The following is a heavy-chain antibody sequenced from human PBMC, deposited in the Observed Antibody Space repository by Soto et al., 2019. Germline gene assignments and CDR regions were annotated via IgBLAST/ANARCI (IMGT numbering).Heavy chain of an antibody. D-gene: IGHD3-10*01. CDR1: GFTFSSYG. CDR3: AKDHGSGLLWFGGGIRYGMDV. V-gene: IGHV3-30*18. J-gene: IGHJ6*02. Sequence: PGGSLRLSSYASGFTFSSYGIPRVRQARGKGLEWVAVISYDGSNKYYADSVKGRFTISRDNSKNTLYLQMNSLRAEDTAVYYCAKDHGSGLLWFGGGIRYGMDVWGQGTTVTVSS. CDR2: ISYDGSNK.